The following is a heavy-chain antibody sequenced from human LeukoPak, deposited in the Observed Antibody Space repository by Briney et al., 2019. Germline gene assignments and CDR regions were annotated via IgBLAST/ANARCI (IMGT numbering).Heavy chain of an antibody. D-gene: IGHD6-19*01. CDR1: GFTFSNAW. V-gene: IGHV3-15*01. CDR2: IKSKTDGGTT. Sequence: PGGSLRLSCAASGFTFSNAWMSWVRQAPGKGLEWVGRIKSKTDGGTTDYAAPVKGRFTISRDDSKNTLYLQMNSLRAEDTAVYYCAKGVVAGRDYWGQGTLVTVSS. J-gene: IGHJ4*02. CDR3: AKGVVAGRDY.